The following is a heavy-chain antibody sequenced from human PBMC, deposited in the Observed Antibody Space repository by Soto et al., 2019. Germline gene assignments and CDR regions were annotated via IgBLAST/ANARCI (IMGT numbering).Heavy chain of an antibody. J-gene: IGHJ6*02. CDR3: ARDIDYDILTGYMAYYYGMDV. CDR1: GVTLSSYS. CDR2: ISSSSSTI. D-gene: IGHD3-9*01. V-gene: IGHV3-48*02. Sequence: XGALRLSCSAAGVTLSSYSMNWVRQAPGKGLDWVSYISSSSSTIYYADSVKGRFTISRDNTKNSLYLQMNSLRDEDTAVYYCARDIDYDILTGYMAYYYGMDVWGQGTTVTVSS.